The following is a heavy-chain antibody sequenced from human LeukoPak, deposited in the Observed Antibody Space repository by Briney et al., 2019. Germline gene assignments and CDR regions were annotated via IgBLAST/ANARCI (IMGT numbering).Heavy chain of an antibody. CDR3: ARYYREVITMIVVSLPPADYYMDV. CDR2: ISSSSSTI. CDR1: GFTFSSYN. D-gene: IGHD3-22*01. J-gene: IGHJ6*03. Sequence: GGSLRLSCAASGFTFSSYNMNWVRQAPGKGLEWVSYISSSSSTIYYADSVKGRFTISRDNAKNSLYLQMNSLRAEDTAVYYCARYYREVITMIVVSLPPADYYMDVWGKGTTVTISS. V-gene: IGHV3-48*04.